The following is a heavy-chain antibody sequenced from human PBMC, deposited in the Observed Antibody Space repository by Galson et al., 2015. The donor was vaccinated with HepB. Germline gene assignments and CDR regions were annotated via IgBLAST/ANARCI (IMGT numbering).Heavy chain of an antibody. CDR3: ATVPARPGYYYYGMDV. Sequence: SVKVSCKVSGYTLTELSMHWVRQAPGKGLEWMGGFDPEDGETIYAQKFQGRVTMTEDTSTDTAYMELSSLRSEDTAVYYCATVPARPGYYYYGMDVWGQGTTVTVSS. CDR2: FDPEDGET. D-gene: IGHD6-6*01. CDR1: GYTLTELS. J-gene: IGHJ6*02. V-gene: IGHV1-24*01.